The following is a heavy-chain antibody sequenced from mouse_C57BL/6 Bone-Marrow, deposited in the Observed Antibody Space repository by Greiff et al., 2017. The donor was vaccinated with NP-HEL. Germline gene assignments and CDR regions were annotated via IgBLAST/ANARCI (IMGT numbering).Heavy chain of an antibody. D-gene: IGHD1-1*01. CDR1: GYSFTDYN. CDR2: INPNYGTT. V-gene: IGHV1-39*01. CDR3: ARPITTVVAHYYAMDY. Sequence: VQLKESGPELVKPGASVKISCKASGYSFTDYNMNWVKQSNGKSLEWIGVINPNYGTTSYNQKFKGKATLTVDQSSSTAYMQLNSLTSEDSAVYYCARPITTVVAHYYAMDYWGQGTSVTVSS. J-gene: IGHJ4*01.